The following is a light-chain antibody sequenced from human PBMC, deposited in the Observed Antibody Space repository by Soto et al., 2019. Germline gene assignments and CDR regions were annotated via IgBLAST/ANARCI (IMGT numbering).Light chain of an antibody. V-gene: IGLV6-57*01. CDR3: QSYDATNQV. Sequence: NFMLTQPHSVSDSPGKTVIISCTRSSGSIASNYVQWYQQRPGSSPTTVIYEDNQRPSGVPDRFSGSIDSSSNSASLTISGLETEDEADYFCQSYDATNQVFGGGTTLTVL. CDR1: SGSIASNY. CDR2: EDN. J-gene: IGLJ3*02.